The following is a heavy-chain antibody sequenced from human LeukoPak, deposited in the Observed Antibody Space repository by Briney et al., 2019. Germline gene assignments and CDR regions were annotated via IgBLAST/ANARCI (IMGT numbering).Heavy chain of an antibody. Sequence: SSETLSLTCAVYGGSFSGYYWSWIRQPPGKGLEWIGEINHSGSTNYNPSLKSRVTISVDTSKNQFSLKLSSVTAADTAVYYCATLGYCSGGSCYPGGLYYYYGMDVWGQGTTVTVSS. CDR2: INHSGST. J-gene: IGHJ6*02. V-gene: IGHV4-34*01. CDR3: ATLGYCSGGSCYPGGLYYYYGMDV. CDR1: GGSFSGYY. D-gene: IGHD2-15*01.